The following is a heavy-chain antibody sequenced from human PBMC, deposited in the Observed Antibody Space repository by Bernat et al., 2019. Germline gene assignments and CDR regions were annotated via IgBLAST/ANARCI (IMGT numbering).Heavy chain of an antibody. Sequence: QVQLQQSGPGLVKPSQTLSLTCAISGDSVSSNSAAWNWIRQSPSRGLEWLVRTYYRSKWYNDYAVSVNSRITINPDTSKNQFSLQLNSVTPEDTAVYYCARDTSDSNWSPTHAFDIWGQGTMVTVSS. V-gene: IGHV6-1*01. J-gene: IGHJ3*02. CDR1: GDSVSSNSAA. CDR3: ARDTSDSNWSPTHAFDI. CDR2: TYYRSKWYN. D-gene: IGHD6-13*01.